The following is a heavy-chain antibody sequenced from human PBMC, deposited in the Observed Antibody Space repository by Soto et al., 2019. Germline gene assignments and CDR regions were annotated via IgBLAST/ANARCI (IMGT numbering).Heavy chain of an antibody. J-gene: IGHJ4*02. D-gene: IGHD3-10*01. CDR3: ARITMVRGVIIDY. CDR1: GGSISSSSYY. CDR2: IYYSGST. Sequence: QLQLQESGPGLVKPSETLSLTCTVSGGSISSSSYYWGWIRQPPGKGLEWIGSIYYSGSTYYNPSLKSRVTISVDTSKNQFSLKLSSVTAADTAVYYCARITMVRGVIIDYWGQGTLVTVSS. V-gene: IGHV4-39*01.